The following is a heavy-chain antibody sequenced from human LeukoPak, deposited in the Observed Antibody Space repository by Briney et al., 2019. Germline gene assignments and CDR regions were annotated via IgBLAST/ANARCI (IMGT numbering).Heavy chain of an antibody. CDR3: VRGPYGSGISNWLHR. Sequence: WETLSLTCTVSDGAIAGYSWSWIRQAPGKGLEWIGYIYNSGATNYNPSLQSRVTVSVDTSKNQFSLSLTSLSAADPAVYYCVRGPYGSGISNWLHRWGQGTQVIVSS. D-gene: IGHD3-10*01. V-gene: IGHV4-59*12. CDR1: DGAIAGYS. CDR2: IYNSGAT. J-gene: IGHJ5*02.